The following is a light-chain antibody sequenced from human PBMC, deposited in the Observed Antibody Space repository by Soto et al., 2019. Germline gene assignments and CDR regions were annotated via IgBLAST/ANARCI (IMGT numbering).Light chain of an antibody. CDR1: QSVTSSY. CDR2: GAS. V-gene: IGKV3-20*01. J-gene: IGKJ2*01. CDR3: QQYGSSRRYT. Sequence: EIVVTQSPGTLSLSPGEGATLSCRSSQSVTSSYLAWYQHKPGHAPRLRIYGASIRPTGIPDRLSGSGPGTDFTLTISRLEADDFAVYYCQQYGSSRRYTFGPWTKLEIK.